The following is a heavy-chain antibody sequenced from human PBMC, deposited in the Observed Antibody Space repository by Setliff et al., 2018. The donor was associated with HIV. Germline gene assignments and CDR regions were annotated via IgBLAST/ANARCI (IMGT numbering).Heavy chain of an antibody. D-gene: IGHD3-10*01. Sequence: PSETLSLTCTVSGGSISSSSYYWGWIRQPPGKGLEWTGYIYNSGSTYYEPSLRGRVTISIDRSKNQFSLKLNSVTAADTAVYYCARETNASGSLTAYWYFDLWGRGTLVTVSS. CDR1: GGSISSSSYY. CDR3: ARETNASGSLTAYWYFDL. CDR2: IYNSGST. J-gene: IGHJ2*01. V-gene: IGHV4-30-4*08.